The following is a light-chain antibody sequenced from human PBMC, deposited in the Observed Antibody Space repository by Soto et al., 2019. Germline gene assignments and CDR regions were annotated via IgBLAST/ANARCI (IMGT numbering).Light chain of an antibody. CDR1: QTISTY. CDR3: QQSDSAPFT. CDR2: AAS. J-gene: IGKJ5*01. V-gene: IGKV1-39*01. Sequence: DIQMTQSPSSLSASVGDRVTMTCRASQTISTYLNWYQQKPGKAPGLLIYAASNLQSGVPSRFSGSGSGTDFTLTITSLQPEDFATYYCQQSDSAPFTFGQGTQREIK.